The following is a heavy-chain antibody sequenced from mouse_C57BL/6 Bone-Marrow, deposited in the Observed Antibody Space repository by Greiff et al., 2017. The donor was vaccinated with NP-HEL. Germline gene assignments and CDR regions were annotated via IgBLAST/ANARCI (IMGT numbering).Heavy chain of an antibody. CDR1: GYTFTDYN. J-gene: IGHJ4*01. V-gene: IGHV1-18*01. D-gene: IGHD1-1*01. CDR3: ARVFITTVVATDAMDY. CDR2: INPNNGGT. Sequence: EVKLMASGPELVKPGASVKIPCKASGYTFTDYNMDWVKQSHGKSLEWIGDINPNNGGTIYNQKFKGKATLTVDKSSSTAYMELRSLTSEDTAVYYCARVFITTVVATDAMDYWGQGTSVTVSS.